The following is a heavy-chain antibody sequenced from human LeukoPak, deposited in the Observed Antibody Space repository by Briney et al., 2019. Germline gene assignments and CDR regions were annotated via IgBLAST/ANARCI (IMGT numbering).Heavy chain of an antibody. Sequence: GGSLRLSCAASGFTFSSYAMSWVRRATGEGLEWVSTISGGAGSTYYADSVKGHFTISRDNSKNMLYLQMNSLRADDTAVYYCAKALEDGYNYGPFDYWGQGTLVTVSS. D-gene: IGHD5-24*01. J-gene: IGHJ4*02. CDR2: ISGGAGST. CDR1: GFTFSSYA. CDR3: AKALEDGYNYGPFDY. V-gene: IGHV3-23*01.